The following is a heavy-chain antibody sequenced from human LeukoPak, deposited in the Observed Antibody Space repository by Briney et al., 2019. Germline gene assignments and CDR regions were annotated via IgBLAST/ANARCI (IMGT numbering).Heavy chain of an antibody. CDR2: TIGDGVST. D-gene: IGHD3-3*01. Sequence: PVGSLRLSCVADGLPIGDFAMHWVHQAPGKGREWVSLTIGDGVSTFYADSVKGRLSISRNKSKNSLSLEMNSLRTEDTAMYYCAREFGKFDYWGQGTLVAV. CDR3: AREFGKFDY. J-gene: IGHJ4*02. CDR1: GLPIGDFA. V-gene: IGHV3-43*02.